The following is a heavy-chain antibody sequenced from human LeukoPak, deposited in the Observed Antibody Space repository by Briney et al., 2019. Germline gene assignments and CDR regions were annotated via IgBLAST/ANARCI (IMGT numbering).Heavy chain of an antibody. CDR2: IYYTGTT. J-gene: IGHJ4*02. Sequence: SETLSLTCTVSSGSITSYYWRWIRQPPGKGLEYIGHIYYTGTTDYNPSLKSRVTMSVDTSKNQFSLRLISVTASDTAVYFCAGAPNQYYFDYWGQGTLVAVSS. CDR1: SGSITSYY. V-gene: IGHV4-59*01. CDR3: AGAPNQYYFDY.